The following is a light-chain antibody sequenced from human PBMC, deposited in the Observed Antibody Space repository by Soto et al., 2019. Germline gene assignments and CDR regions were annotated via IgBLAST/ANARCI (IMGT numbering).Light chain of an antibody. CDR1: QSVSSSY. J-gene: IGKJ1*01. CDR3: QHYGGSLWT. V-gene: IGKV3-20*01. Sequence: EIVLRQSPCPLSLSPGDRAPLSCRASQSVSSSYLAWYQQKPGQAPRLLIYGASSRASGIPDKFSGSGSGTDFTLTISRLEPEDSALYYCQHYGGSLWTFGQGTEVDIK. CDR2: GAS.